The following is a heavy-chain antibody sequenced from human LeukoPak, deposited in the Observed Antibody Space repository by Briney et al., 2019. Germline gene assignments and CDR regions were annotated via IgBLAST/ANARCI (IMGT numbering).Heavy chain of an antibody. CDR2: IYYCGST. V-gene: IGHV4-59*01. CDR3: ARAPWELLRGIYYYYCMDV. Sequence: SETLSLTCTVSGGSISNYYWSWIRQPPGKGLEWIGYIYYCGSTNYNPSLKSRVTISVDTSKNQISLKLSSVTAADTAVYYCARAPWELLRGIYYYYCMDVWGQGTTVTVSS. CDR1: GGSISNYY. D-gene: IGHD1-26*01. J-gene: IGHJ6*02.